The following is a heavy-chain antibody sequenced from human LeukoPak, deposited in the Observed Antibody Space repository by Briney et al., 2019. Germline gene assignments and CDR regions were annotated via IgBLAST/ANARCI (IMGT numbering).Heavy chain of an antibody. CDR2: ISWNSGNL. Sequence: PGGSLRLSCAASGFTFEDYAMHWVRQAPGKGLEWVSGISWNSGNLDYADSVKGRFTISRDNAKNSLYLQMNSRRAEDTAFYYCAKAEGFFGGYYDHWGQGILVTVSS. V-gene: IGHV3-9*01. CDR3: AKAEGFFGGYYDH. J-gene: IGHJ4*02. D-gene: IGHD4-23*01. CDR1: GFTFEDYA.